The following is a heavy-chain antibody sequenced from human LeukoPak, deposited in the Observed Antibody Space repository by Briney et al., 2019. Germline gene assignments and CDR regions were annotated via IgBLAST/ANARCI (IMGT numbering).Heavy chain of an antibody. V-gene: IGHV3-30*18. D-gene: IGHD3-10*01. Sequence: GGSLRLSCAAPGFSFSSYGMHWVRQVPGKGLEWVAVITHDGTKKYHADSVKGRFTISRDNPKNTLYLQMNNLRAEDTAVYYCAKYSPLLWFGEAYDQSDYFDYWGQGTLVTVSS. CDR2: ITHDGTKK. J-gene: IGHJ4*02. CDR1: GFSFSSYG. CDR3: AKYSPLLWFGEAYDQSDYFDY.